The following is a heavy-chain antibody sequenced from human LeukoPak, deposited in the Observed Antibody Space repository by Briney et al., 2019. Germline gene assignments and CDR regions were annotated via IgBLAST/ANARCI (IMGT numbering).Heavy chain of an antibody. CDR2: INPSGGST. CDR3: ARDLGNAMVRGVIIHTYNWFDP. CDR1: GYTFTSYY. D-gene: IGHD3-10*01. J-gene: IGHJ5*02. Sequence: ASVKVSRKASGYTFTSYYMHWVRQAPGQGLEWMGIINPSGGSTSYAQKFQGRVTMTRDTSTSTVYMELSSLRSEDTAVYYCARDLGNAMVRGVIIHTYNWFDPWGQGTLVTVSS. V-gene: IGHV1-46*01.